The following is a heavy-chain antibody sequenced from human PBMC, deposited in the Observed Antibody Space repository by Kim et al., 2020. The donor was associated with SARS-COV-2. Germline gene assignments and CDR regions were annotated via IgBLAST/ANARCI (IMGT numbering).Heavy chain of an antibody. Sequence: VKGRFTISRDDSTSIAYLQMNSLTTEDTAVYYCTRDGDIVVVPAASGMDVWGQGTTVTVSS. V-gene: IGHV3-49*02. J-gene: IGHJ6*02. D-gene: IGHD2-2*01. CDR3: TRDGDIVVVPAASGMDV.